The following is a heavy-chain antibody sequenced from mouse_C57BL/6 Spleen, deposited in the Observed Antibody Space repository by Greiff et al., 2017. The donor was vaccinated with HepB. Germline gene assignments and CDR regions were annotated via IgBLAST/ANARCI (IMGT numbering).Heavy chain of an antibody. V-gene: IGHV1-18*01. CDR3: ARWYEYEGARDY. Sequence: VQLQQSGPELVKPGASVKIPCKASGYTFTDYNMDWVKQSHGKSLEWIGDINPNNGGTIYTQKFKGKATLTVDKSSSTAYMELRSLTSEDTAVYYCARWYEYEGARDYWGQGTSVTVSS. CDR1: GYTFTDYN. CDR2: INPNNGGT. D-gene: IGHD2-4*01. J-gene: IGHJ4*01.